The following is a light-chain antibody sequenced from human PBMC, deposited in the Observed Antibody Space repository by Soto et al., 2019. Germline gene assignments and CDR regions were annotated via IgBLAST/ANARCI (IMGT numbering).Light chain of an antibody. J-gene: IGKJ5*01. V-gene: IGKV3-15*01. CDR1: QSVSSSY. Sequence: EIVLTQSTGTLSFSPGERATLSCRAIQSVSSSYLAWYQQKPGQAPRLLIYGASNRATGIPARFSGSGSGTEFALTISSLQSEDFAVYYCQQYHYWPPITFGQGTRLEIK. CDR2: GAS. CDR3: QQYHYWPPIT.